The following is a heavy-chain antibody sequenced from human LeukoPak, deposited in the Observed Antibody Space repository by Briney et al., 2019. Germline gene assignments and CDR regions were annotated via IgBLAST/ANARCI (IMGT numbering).Heavy chain of an antibody. J-gene: IGHJ4*02. Sequence: ASVKVSCKASGYTFTGYYMHWVRQAPGQGLEWMGWINPNSGGTNYAQKFQGRVTMTRDTSISTAYMELSRLRSDDTAVYYCAKVGRYSYGWTVGPPNVYFFDHWGQGSLVTVSS. CDR2: INPNSGGT. CDR3: AKVGRYSYGWTVGPPNVYFFDH. V-gene: IGHV1-2*02. CDR1: GYTFTGYY. D-gene: IGHD5-18*01.